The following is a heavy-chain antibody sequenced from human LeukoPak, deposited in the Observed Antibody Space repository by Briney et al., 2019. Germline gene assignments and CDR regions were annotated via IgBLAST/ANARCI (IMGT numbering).Heavy chain of an antibody. Sequence: ASVKVSCKASGYTFTSYYMHWVRQAPGQGLEWMGIINPSGCSTSYAQKFQGRVTMTSDTSTSTVYMELSSLRSGDTAVYYCARASGYDFWSGTNAFDIWGQGTMVTVSS. D-gene: IGHD3-3*01. J-gene: IGHJ3*02. CDR3: ARASGYDFWSGTNAFDI. V-gene: IGHV1-46*01. CDR1: GYTFTSYY. CDR2: INPSGCST.